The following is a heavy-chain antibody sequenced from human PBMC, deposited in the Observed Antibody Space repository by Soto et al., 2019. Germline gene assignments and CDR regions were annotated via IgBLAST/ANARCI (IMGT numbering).Heavy chain of an antibody. D-gene: IGHD6-25*01. J-gene: IGHJ5*02. CDR1: GFTFSSYS. CDR3: AREAATLNWFDP. V-gene: IGHV3-48*01. CDR2: ISSSSTI. Sequence: EVQLVESGGGLVQPGGSLRLSCAASGFTFSSYSMNWVRQAPGKGLEWVSYISSSSTIYYADSVKGRFTISRDNAKNSLYLQMNSLRAEDTAVYYCAREAATLNWFDPWGQGTLVTVSS.